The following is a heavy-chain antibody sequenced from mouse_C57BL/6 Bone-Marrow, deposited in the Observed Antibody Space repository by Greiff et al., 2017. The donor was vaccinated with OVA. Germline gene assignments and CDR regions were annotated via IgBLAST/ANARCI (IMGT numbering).Heavy chain of an antibody. D-gene: IGHD2-4*01. V-gene: IGHV1-18*01. CDR2: INPNNGGT. CDR3: ARSPLYYDYDDAMDY. J-gene: IGHJ4*01. Sequence: VQLQQSGPELVKPGASVKIPCKASGYTFTDYNMDWVKQSHGKSLEWIGDINPNNGGTIYNQKFKGKATLTVDKSSSTAYMELRSLTSEDTAVYYCARSPLYYDYDDAMDYWGQGTSVTVSS. CDR1: GYTFTDYN.